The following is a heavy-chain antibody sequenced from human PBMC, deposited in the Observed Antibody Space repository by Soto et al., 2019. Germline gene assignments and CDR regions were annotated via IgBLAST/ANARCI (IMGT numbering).Heavy chain of an antibody. J-gene: IGHJ5*02. CDR2: IIPIFGTA. D-gene: IGHD5-12*01. Sequence: SVKVSCKASGGTFSSYAISWVRQAPGQGLEWMGGIIPIFGTANYAQKFQGRVTITADESTSTAYMELSSLRSEDTAVYYCARVDGYNYGNWFDPWGQGTLVTVSS. CDR1: GGTFSSYA. CDR3: ARVDGYNYGNWFDP. V-gene: IGHV1-69*13.